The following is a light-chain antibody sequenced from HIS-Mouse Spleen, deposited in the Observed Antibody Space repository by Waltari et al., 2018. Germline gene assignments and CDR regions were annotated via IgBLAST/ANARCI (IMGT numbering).Light chain of an antibody. Sequence: SSELTQDPAVSVALGQTVRITCPGDSLRIYYASRYQQKPGQAPVLVIYGKNNRPSGIPDRFSGSSSGNTASLTITGAQAEDEADYYCNSRDSSGNHVVFGGGTKLTVL. CDR3: NSRDSSGNHVV. J-gene: IGLJ2*01. V-gene: IGLV3-19*01. CDR1: SLRIYY. CDR2: GKN.